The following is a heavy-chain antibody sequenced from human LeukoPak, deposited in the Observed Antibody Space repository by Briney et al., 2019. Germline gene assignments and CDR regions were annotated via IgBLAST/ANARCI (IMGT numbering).Heavy chain of an antibody. CDR3: ARDISVRDAAWWFNP. CDR2: INPTGGST. D-gene: IGHD5-24*01. J-gene: IGHJ5*02. V-gene: IGHV1-46*01. CDR1: GYTFTGYY. Sequence: ASVKVSCKASGYTFTGYYMHWVRQAPGQGLEWMGVINPTGGSTSYAHKFQGRITLTRDMSTSTDYLELSSLRSDDTAVYYCARDISVRDAAWWFNPWGQGTLVTVSS.